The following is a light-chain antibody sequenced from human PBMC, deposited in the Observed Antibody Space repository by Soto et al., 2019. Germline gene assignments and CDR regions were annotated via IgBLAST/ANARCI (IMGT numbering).Light chain of an antibody. Sequence: EIVMPQSPATLSVSPGERVTLSCRASQNIGSHLAWYPKKFGQGPRLLIYGASTSVTGIPARISGSGSGTEFTVTTASLQSEEFGVYHCQQYHNWWTFGRGTKVDVK. CDR3: QQYHNWWT. J-gene: IGKJ1*01. CDR2: GAS. V-gene: IGKV3-15*01. CDR1: QNIGSH.